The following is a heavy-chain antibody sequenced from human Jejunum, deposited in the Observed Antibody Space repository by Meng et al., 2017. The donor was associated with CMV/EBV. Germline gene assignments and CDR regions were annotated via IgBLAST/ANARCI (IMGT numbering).Heavy chain of an antibody. CDR1: GDSLGSHY. CDR3: ARGLGHASNNSHDY. Sequence: VSGDSLGSHYWSWIRQPPGKGLEWIGYAYYSGSATYNPSLRSRVTISVDMSKNHFSLNLRSVTAADTAMYFCARGLGHASNNSHDYWGQGTLVTVSS. CDR2: AYYSGSA. V-gene: IGHV4-59*11. D-gene: IGHD1-1*01. J-gene: IGHJ4*02.